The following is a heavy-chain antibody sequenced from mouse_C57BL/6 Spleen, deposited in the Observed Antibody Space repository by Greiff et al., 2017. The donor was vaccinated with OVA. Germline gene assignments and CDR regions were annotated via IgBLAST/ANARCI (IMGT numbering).Heavy chain of an antibody. J-gene: IGHJ4*01. V-gene: IGHV5-17*01. CDR1: GFTFSDYG. CDR2: ISSGSSTI. CDR3: ASPFYSYAMDY. Sequence: EVNVVESGGGLVKPGGSLKLSCAASGFTFSDYGMHWVRQAPEKGLEWVAYISSGSSTIYYADTVKGRFTISRDNAKNTLFLQMTSLRSEDTAMYYCASPFYSYAMDYWGQGTSVTVSS. D-gene: IGHD2-1*01.